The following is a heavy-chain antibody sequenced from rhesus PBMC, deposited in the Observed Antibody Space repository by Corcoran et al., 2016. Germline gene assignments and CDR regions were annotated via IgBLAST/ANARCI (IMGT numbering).Heavy chain of an antibody. Sequence: QVQLQESGPGVVKASETLSLTCAVSGASISSGYDWSWIRQPPGKGREWVGNIYGSKGTTNYNPSLRNRVTISQDASRNHFSLKLRSVTAADTAVYYCAKRAGPFDCWGQGVLVTVSS. CDR1: GASISSGYD. J-gene: IGHJ4*01. CDR2: IYGSKGTT. V-gene: IGHV4-76*01. CDR3: AKRAGPFDC. D-gene: IGHD1-1*01.